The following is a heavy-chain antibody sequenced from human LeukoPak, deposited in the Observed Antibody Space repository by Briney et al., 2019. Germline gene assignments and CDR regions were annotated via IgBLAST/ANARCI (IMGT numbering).Heavy chain of an antibody. D-gene: IGHD1-26*01. CDR1: GYTFSGYY. V-gene: IGHV1-8*02. J-gene: IGHJ6*03. CDR3: ARSSSGSGGYYMDV. Sequence: ASVKVSCKASGYTFSGYYMHWVRQATGQGLEWMGWMNPNSGNTGYAQKFQGRVTMTRNTSISTAYMELSSLRSEDTAVYYCARSSSGSGGYYMDVWGKGTTVTVSS. CDR2: MNPNSGNT.